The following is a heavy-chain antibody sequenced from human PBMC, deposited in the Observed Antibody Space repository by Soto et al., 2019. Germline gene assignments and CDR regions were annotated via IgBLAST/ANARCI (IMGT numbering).Heavy chain of an antibody. CDR3: ARREYYEGAFDI. V-gene: IGHV5-51*01. Sequence: RGESLKISCKGSGYSFTTYWIGWVRLIPGKGLEWMGIIYPGDSDTRYSPSFQGQVTISADKSISTASLQWSSLKASDTAMYYCARREYYEGAFDIRGQGTMVTVSS. CDR1: GYSFTTYW. CDR2: IYPGDSDT. D-gene: IGHD3-22*01. J-gene: IGHJ3*02.